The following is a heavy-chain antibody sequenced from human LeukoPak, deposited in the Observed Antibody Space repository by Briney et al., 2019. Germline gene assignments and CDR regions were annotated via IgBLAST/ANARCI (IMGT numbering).Heavy chain of an antibody. V-gene: IGHV1-46*01. Sequence: GASVKVSCKAFGYTFTSNYMHWVRQAPGQGPEWMGVISPSGGSTTYAQKFQGRVTMTRDMSTSTVYMELSSLRSEDTAVYYCARDYGGNTELRFDPWGQGTLVTVSS. CDR1: GYTFTSNY. D-gene: IGHD4-23*01. CDR3: ARDYGGNTELRFDP. J-gene: IGHJ5*02. CDR2: ISPSGGST.